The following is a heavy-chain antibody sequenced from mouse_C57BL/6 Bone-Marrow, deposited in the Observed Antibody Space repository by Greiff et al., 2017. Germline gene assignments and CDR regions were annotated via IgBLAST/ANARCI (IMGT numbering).Heavy chain of an antibody. CDR1: GFNIKDYY. Sequence: VQLQQSGAELVKPWASVKLSCTASGFNIKDYYMHWVKQRTEQGLEWIGRIDPEDGETKYAPKFQGKATITADTSSNTAYLQLSSLTSEDTAVYNCARWRIIGYEYLAMDYWGQGTSVTVSS. J-gene: IGHJ4*01. D-gene: IGHD5-2*01. CDR2: IDPEDGET. CDR3: ARWRIIGYEYLAMDY. V-gene: IGHV14-2*01.